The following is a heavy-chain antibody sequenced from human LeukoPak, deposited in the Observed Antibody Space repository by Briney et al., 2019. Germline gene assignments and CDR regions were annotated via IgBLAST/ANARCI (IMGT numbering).Heavy chain of an antibody. J-gene: IGHJ5*02. CDR1: GYTFTSYD. Sequence: AASVKVSCKASGYTFTSYDINWVRQATGQGLEWMGWMNPNSGNTGYAQKFQGRVTMTRNTSISTAYMELSSLRSEDTAVYYCARGPRITIFGVVITEGIDPWGQETLVTVSS. CDR3: ARGPRITIFGVVITEGIDP. CDR2: MNPNSGNT. V-gene: IGHV1-8*01. D-gene: IGHD3-3*01.